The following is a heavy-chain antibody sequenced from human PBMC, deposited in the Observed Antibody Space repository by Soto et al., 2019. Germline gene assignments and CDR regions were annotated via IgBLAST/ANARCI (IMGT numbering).Heavy chain of an antibody. CDR2: ISAYNGNT. J-gene: IGHJ4*02. CDR1: GYTFTSYG. V-gene: IGHV1-18*04. D-gene: IGHD1-1*01. Sequence: QVQLVQSGAEVKKPGASVKVSCKASGYTFTSYGISWVRQAPGQGLEWMGWISAYNGNTNSAQKLQGRVTMTPDASTSPAYVELRGLRSAVTAVYYCARGGVHRYFDSWGQGTLVTVSS. CDR3: ARGGVHRYFDS.